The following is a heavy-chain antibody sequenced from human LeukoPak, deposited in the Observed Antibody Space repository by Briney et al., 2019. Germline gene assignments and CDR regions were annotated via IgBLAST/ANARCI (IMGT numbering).Heavy chain of an antibody. CDR3: AREVVVAAMFDPVRYYYYMDV. Sequence: PSETLSLTCTVSGASISSTTYYWGWIRQPPRKGLEWIASIYYSGSTYYNPSLKSRVTISVDTSENQFSLKLSSVTAADTAVYYCAREVVVAAMFDPVRYYYYMDVWGKGTTVTVSS. V-gene: IGHV4-39*07. J-gene: IGHJ6*03. D-gene: IGHD2-15*01. CDR2: IYYSGST. CDR1: GASISSTTYY.